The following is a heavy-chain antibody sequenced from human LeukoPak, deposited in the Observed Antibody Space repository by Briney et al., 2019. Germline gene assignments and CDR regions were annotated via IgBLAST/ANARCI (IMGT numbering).Heavy chain of an antibody. CDR1: GFTFSSYW. J-gene: IGHJ4*02. CDR3: ARLVWEVTNFES. V-gene: IGHV3-7*01. D-gene: IGHD3-10*01. Sequence: GGSLRLSCAASGFTFSSYWMSWVRQAPGKGPEWVANIKQGGSEKYYADSVKGRFTISRDDAKNSLYLQMNSLTAEDTAVYYCARLVWEVTNFESWGQGTLVTVSS. CDR2: IKQGGSEK.